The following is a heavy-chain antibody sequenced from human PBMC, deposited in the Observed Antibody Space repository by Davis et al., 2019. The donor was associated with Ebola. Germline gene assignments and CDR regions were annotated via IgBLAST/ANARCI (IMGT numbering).Heavy chain of an antibody. V-gene: IGHV3-7*01. Sequence: PGGSLRLSCVTSGLTISRYWMSWVCQAPGKGLEWVANIKEDGSEKYYVDSMKGRFTISRDNARSSLYLHMNSLRAEDSAVYYCASWRQLAHFDFWGQGTLVTVSS. CDR1: GLTISRYW. J-gene: IGHJ4*02. D-gene: IGHD6-13*01. CDR3: ASWRQLAHFDF. CDR2: IKEDGSEK.